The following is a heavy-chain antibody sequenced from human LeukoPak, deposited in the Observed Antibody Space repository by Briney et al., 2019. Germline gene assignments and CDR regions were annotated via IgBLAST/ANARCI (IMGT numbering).Heavy chain of an antibody. CDR2: IFHSGNS. CDR1: GDSINSGDYS. CDR3: ASSPPGDCTNGVCYYYYYMDV. J-gene: IGHJ6*03. D-gene: IGHD2-8*01. Sequence: PSQTLSLTCAVSGDSINSGDYSWSWLRQPPGKGLEWIGYIFHSGNSYYNPSLKSRVNISVDKSKNQFSLRLTSVTAADTAVYYCASSPPGDCTNGVCYYYYYMDVWGKGTTVTVSS. V-gene: IGHV4-30-2*01.